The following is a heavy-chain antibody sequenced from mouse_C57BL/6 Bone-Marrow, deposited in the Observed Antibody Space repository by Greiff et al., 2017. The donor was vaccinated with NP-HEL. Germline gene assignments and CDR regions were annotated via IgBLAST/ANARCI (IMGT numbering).Heavy chain of an antibody. CDR1: GFNIKDGY. V-gene: IGHV14-4*01. D-gene: IGHD1-1*01. CDR3: TTVTTVVPYFDY. Sequence: VQLQQSGAELVRPGASVKLSCTASGFNIKDGYMHWVKQRPEQGLEWIGWIDPENGDTEYASKFQGKATITADTSSNTAYLQLSSLTSEDTAVYYCTTVTTVVPYFDYWGQGTTLTVSS. J-gene: IGHJ2*01. CDR2: IDPENGDT.